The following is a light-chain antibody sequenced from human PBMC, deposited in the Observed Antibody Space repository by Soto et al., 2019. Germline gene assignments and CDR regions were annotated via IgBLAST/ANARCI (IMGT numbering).Light chain of an antibody. CDR2: SGS. J-gene: IGKJ4*01. CDR1: QDITNS. Sequence: IQMTQSPSSLSASVGDSITVTCRASQDITNSLAWFQQKPGKAPKSLIYSGSTLQAGVPSRFGGSGSGTHFTLTIRGLQADDSATYYSQQYNNYPLTFGGGTKVEIK. CDR3: QQYNNYPLT. V-gene: IGKV1-16*01.